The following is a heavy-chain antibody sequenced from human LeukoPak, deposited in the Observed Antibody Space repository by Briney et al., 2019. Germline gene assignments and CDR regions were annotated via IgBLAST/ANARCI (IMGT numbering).Heavy chain of an antibody. CDR3: ARHASFKYSGTYYYDY. V-gene: IGHV3-69-1*02. D-gene: IGHD1-26*01. CDR2: IDSYNSI. Sequence: PGGPLRLSCAASGFTFDIYTMIWVRQAPGKGLEWVSSIDSYNSIYYADSLKGRFTISRDNAKNSLYLQMNSLRAEDTAIYYCARHASFKYSGTYYYDYWGQGTLVSVSS. CDR1: GFTFDIYT. J-gene: IGHJ4*02.